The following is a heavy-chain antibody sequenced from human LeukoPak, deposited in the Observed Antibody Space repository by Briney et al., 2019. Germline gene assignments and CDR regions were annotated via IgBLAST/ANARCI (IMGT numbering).Heavy chain of an antibody. CDR2: INHSGST. CDR1: GGSFSGYY. J-gene: IGHJ5*02. CDR3: ARGGYYGSGNDFRFDP. Sequence: SETLSLTCAVYGGSFSGYYRSWIRQPPGKGLEWIGEINHSGSTNYNPSLKSRVTISVDTSKNQFSLKLSSVTAADTAVYYCARGGYYGSGNDFRFDPWGQGTLVTVSS. V-gene: IGHV4-34*01. D-gene: IGHD3-10*01.